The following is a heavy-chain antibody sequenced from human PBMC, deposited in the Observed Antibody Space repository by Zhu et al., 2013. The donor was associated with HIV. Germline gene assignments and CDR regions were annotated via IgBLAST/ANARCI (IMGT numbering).Heavy chain of an antibody. D-gene: IGHD3-9*01. Sequence: QVQLVQSGAEVKKPGASVEVSCKASGYTFTGYYMHWVRQAPGQGLEWMGWISPNNGNTIYQQKFQGRVTMTRDTSISTVYMEVTRLTSDDTAVYYCARARMGAGYWSDYWGPGNPGHRSPQ. J-gene: IGHJ4*02. V-gene: IGHV1-2*02. CDR3: ARARMGAGYWSDY. CDR1: GYTFTGYY. CDR2: ISPNNGNT.